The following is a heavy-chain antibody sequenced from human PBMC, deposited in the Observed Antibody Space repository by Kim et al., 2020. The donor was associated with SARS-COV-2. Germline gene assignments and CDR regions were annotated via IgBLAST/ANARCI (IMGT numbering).Heavy chain of an antibody. V-gene: IGHV3-15*01. CDR3: TTKRGFYGSRDY. Sequence: GGSLRLSCAASGFTLSDAWMSWVRQAPGKGLESVGLIKSETDGGTIDYAAPVKGRFTISRDDSKNTLYLQMNSLKMEDTAVYYCTTKRGFYGSRDYWGKGTLVTVSS. CDR2: IKSETDGGTI. J-gene: IGHJ4*02. CDR1: GFTLSDAW. D-gene: IGHD3-22*01.